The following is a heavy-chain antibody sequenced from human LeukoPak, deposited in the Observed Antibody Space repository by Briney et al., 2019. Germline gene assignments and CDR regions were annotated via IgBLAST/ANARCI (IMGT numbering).Heavy chain of an antibody. V-gene: IGHV4-4*07. Sequence: SETLSLTCTVSGGSISSYYWSWIRQPAGKGLEWIGRIYTSGSTNYNPSLKGRVTMSVDTSKNQFSLKLSSVTAADTAVYYCARDRGGGSYYYYYYYMDVWGKGTTVTVSS. J-gene: IGHJ6*03. CDR2: IYTSGST. D-gene: IGHD1-26*01. CDR1: GGSISSYY. CDR3: ARDRGGGSYYYYYYYMDV.